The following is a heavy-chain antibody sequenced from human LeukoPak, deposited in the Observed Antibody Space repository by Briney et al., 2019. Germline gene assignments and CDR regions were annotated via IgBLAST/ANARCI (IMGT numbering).Heavy chain of an antibody. V-gene: IGHV3-13*01. CDR3: ARGHSYGYVKSWFDP. J-gene: IGHJ5*02. D-gene: IGHD5-18*01. CDR2: IGTAGDT. CDR1: GFTFSSYD. Sequence: GGSLRLSCAASGFTFSSYDMHWVRQATGKGLERVSAIGTAGDTYYPGSVKGRFTISRENAKNSLYLQMNSLRAGDTAVYYCARGHSYGYVKSWFDPWGQGTLVTVSS.